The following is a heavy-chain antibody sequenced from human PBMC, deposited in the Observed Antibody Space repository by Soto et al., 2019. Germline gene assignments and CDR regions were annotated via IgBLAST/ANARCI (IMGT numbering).Heavy chain of an antibody. CDR1: GYTFTTYG. CDR2: ISAHNGNT. CDR3: ARGRSVDY. V-gene: IGHV1-18*01. J-gene: IGHJ4*02. Sequence: QVHLVQSGAEVKKPGASVKVSCKGSGYTFTTYGITWVRQAPGQGLEWMGWISAHNGNTNYAQKLQGRVTVTRDTSTSTAYMEMRSLRSDDTAVYYCARGRSVDYWGQGALVTVSS.